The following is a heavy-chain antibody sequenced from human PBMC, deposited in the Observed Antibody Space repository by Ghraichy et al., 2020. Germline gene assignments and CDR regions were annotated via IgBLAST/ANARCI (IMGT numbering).Heavy chain of an antibody. V-gene: IGHV3-21*01. CDR2: IGGSSTYI. D-gene: IGHD2-15*01. CDR1: GFTFSTDS. CDR3: ARDGSMGGPPYFYYYGMDV. Sequence: GSLRLSCEASGFTFSTDSMNWVRLAPGKGLEWVSSIGGSSTYIYYADSVKGRFTISRDNAKNSLYLQMNSLRAEDTAVYYCARDGSMGGPPYFYYYGMDVWGQGTTVTVSS. J-gene: IGHJ6*02.